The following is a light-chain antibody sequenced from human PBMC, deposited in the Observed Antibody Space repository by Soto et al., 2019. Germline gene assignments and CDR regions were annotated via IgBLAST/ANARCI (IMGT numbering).Light chain of an antibody. CDR1: SSNIGAGFD. J-gene: IGLJ2*01. Sequence: QSAVTQPPSVSGAPGQRVSISCSGSSSNIGAGFDVHWYQQFPGAAPKLLIYSDVNRPSGVPYRFSASKSGTSASLTITGLQTEDEAHYYCQSYDSGVSASVFGGGTKLTVL. CDR3: QSYDSGVSASV. CDR2: SDV. V-gene: IGLV1-40*02.